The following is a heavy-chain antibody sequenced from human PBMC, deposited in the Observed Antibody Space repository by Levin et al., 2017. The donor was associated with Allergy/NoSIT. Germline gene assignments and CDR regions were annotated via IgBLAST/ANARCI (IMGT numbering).Heavy chain of an antibody. V-gene: IGHV3-7*01. CDR2: IKQDGSDK. CDR3: ARDHDGEDEYFDF. CDR1: GFTFRTFW. J-gene: IGHJ4*02. Sequence: GGSLRLSCAASGFTFRTFWMSWVRQAPGKGPEWVANIKQDGSDKYYVDSVEGRFTVSRDNAKNSLYLQMNSLRVEDTAVYYCARDHDGEDEYFDFWGQGTLVTVSS. D-gene: IGHD3-10*01.